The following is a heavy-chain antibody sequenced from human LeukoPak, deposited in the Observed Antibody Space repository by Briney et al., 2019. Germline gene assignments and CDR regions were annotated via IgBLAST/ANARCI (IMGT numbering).Heavy chain of an antibody. CDR3: ARKKAGKTFFDY. CDR1: GFTFSSSA. D-gene: IGHD1-1*01. CDR2: IYSGGST. V-gene: IGHV3-23*03. J-gene: IGHJ4*02. Sequence: PGGSLRLSCAASGFTFSSSAMSWVRQAPGKGLEWVSIIYSGGSTYYADSVKGRFTISRDNSKNTLYLQMNSLRVEDTAIYYCARKKAGKTFFDYWGQGTLVTVSS.